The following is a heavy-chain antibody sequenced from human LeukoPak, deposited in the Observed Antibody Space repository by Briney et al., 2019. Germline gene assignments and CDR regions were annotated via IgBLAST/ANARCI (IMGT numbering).Heavy chain of an antibody. Sequence: SETLSLTCTVSGGSISSYYWSWIRQPPGKGLEWIGNSYYSGSTKYNPSLKSRVTITVDTSKNQFSLKVNSVTAADTAVYYCAGDDSSSWWSYWGQGTLVTVSS. CDR3: AGDDSSSWWSY. V-gene: IGHV4-59*01. D-gene: IGHD6-13*01. J-gene: IGHJ4*02. CDR1: GGSISSYY. CDR2: SYYSGST.